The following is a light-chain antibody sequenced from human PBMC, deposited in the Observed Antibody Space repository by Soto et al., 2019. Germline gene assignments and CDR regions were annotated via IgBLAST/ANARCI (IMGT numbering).Light chain of an antibody. Sequence: DIQMTQSPSSLSASVGDRVTITCRASQSIASYLSWYQQKPGKAPKLLIYSTSTLQGGVPSRFGGSGSGTDFTLTITSLQPEDFATYYCQQSYSTPTFGGGTTGDNK. V-gene: IGKV1-39*01. CDR2: STS. CDR3: QQSYSTPT. J-gene: IGKJ4*01. CDR1: QSIASY.